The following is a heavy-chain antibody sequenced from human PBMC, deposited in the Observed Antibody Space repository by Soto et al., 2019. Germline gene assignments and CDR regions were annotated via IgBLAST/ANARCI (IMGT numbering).Heavy chain of an antibody. D-gene: IGHD2-2*01. CDR3: ARVRHQGWHQLLWFFGGGMDV. CDR1: GFTFSSYW. CDR2: INSDGSST. J-gene: IGHJ6*02. Sequence: RLFCAASGFTFSSYWMHWVRQAPGKGLVWVSRINSDGSSTSYADSVKGRFTISRDNAKNTLYLQMNSLRAEDTAVYYCARVRHQGWHQLLWFFGGGMDVWGQGTTVTVSS. V-gene: IGHV3-74*01.